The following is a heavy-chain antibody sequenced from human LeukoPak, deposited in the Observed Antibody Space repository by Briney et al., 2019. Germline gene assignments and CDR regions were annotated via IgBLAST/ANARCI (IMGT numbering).Heavy chain of an antibody. Sequence: GGSLRLSCAASEFTFSSYAMSWVRQAPGKGLEWVSAISDSGGSTYYADSVKGRFTISRDNSKNTVYLQMNSLRAEDTAVYYCAKDRRACSSSSCYYRFDYWGQGTLVTDSS. CDR1: EFTFSSYA. J-gene: IGHJ4*02. CDR2: ISDSGGST. CDR3: AKDRRACSSSSCYYRFDY. D-gene: IGHD2-2*01. V-gene: IGHV3-23*01.